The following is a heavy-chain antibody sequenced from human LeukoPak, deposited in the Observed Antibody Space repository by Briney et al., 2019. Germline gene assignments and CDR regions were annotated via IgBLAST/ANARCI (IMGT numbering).Heavy chain of an antibody. CDR1: GFTFSSYW. Sequence: GGSLRLSCAASGFTFSSYWMHWVRQAPGKGLVWVSRINSDGSSTSYADSVKGRFTISRDNAKNSLYLQMNSLRVEDTAVYYCAKLAKYFYGSETYYFFEHWGQGTPVTASS. D-gene: IGHD3-10*01. V-gene: IGHV3-74*01. CDR3: AKLAKYFYGSETYYFFEH. J-gene: IGHJ4*02. CDR2: INSDGSST.